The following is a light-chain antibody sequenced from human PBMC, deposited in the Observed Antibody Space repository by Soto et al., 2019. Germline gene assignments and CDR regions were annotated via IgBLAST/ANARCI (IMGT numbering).Light chain of an antibody. CDR1: QAISSA. CDR3: QQYKTFSPWT. Sequence: AIQLTQSPSSLSASVGDRVPITCRASQAISSALAWYQQKSWKAPKLLIYDASTLEGGVPSRFSGSGSGTEFTLTISSLQPDDFATYYCQQYKTFSPWTFGQGTKVDIK. V-gene: IGKV1-13*02. CDR2: DAS. J-gene: IGKJ1*01.